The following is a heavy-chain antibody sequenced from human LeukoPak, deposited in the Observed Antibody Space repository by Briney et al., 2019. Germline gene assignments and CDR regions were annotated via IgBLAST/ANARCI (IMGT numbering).Heavy chain of an antibody. J-gene: IGHJ6*04. CDR2: ISSSGSTI. CDR3: ARAMVRGVIIHYYYYGMDV. Sequence: GGSLTLSSAASGFTFSRYEMNWVRRAPGKGLEWVSYISSSGSTIYYADSVKGRFTISRDNAKNSLYLQMNSLRAEDTAVYYCARAMVRGVIIHYYYYGMDVWGKGTTVTVSS. V-gene: IGHV3-48*03. CDR1: GFTFSRYE. D-gene: IGHD3-10*01.